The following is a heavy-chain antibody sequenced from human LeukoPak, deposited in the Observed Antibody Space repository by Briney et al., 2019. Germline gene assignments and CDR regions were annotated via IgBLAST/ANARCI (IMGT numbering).Heavy chain of an antibody. J-gene: IGHJ5*02. Sequence: PSETLSLTCTVSGASISGGGYYWSWIRQLPGKGLEWIGYIYYSGSTYYNPSLKSRVTISEDTSKRQFSLNLSSVTAADTAVYYCARHRKPYWFDPWGQGTLVIVSS. CDR3: ARHRKPYWFDP. V-gene: IGHV4-31*03. CDR1: GASISGGGYY. D-gene: IGHD3-16*02. CDR2: IYYSGST.